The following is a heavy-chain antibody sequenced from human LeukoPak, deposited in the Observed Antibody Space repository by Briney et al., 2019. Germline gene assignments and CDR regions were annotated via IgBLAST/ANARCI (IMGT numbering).Heavy chain of an antibody. D-gene: IGHD1-26*01. J-gene: IGHJ4*02. CDR2: IYYSGST. V-gene: IGHV4-59*01. CDR3: ARSTGSSRNFDY. CDR1: GGSISSYY. Sequence: NSSETLSLTCTVSGGSISSYYWSWIRQPPGKGLEWIGYIYYSGSTNYNPSLKSRVTISVDTSKNQFSLKLSSVTAADTAVYYCARSTGSSRNFDYWGQGTLVTVSS.